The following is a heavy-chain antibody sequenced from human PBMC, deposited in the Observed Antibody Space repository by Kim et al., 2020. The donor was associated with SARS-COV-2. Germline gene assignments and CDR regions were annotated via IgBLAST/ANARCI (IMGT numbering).Heavy chain of an antibody. V-gene: IGHV4-4*02. CDR3: AREYYDYVWGSYRYWYYFDY. J-gene: IGHJ4*02. CDR1: GGSISSSNW. Sequence: SETLSLTCAVSGGSISSSNWWSWVRQPPGKGLEWIGEIYHSGSTNYNPSLKSRVTISVDKSKNQFSLKLSSVTAADTAVYYCAREYYDYVWGSYRYWYYFDYWGQGTLVTVSS. D-gene: IGHD3-16*02. CDR2: IYHSGST.